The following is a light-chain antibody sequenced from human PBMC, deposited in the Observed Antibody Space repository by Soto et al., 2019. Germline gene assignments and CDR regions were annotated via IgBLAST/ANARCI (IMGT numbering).Light chain of an antibody. J-gene: IGKJ5*01. CDR3: QQRSNWPPAIT. Sequence: EVLLTQSPATLSLSPGETATLFCRASQSVTTYLAWYQQKPVQPPRLLIYDASNRATGIPARFSGSGSGTDIALTLSSLEPEDFEVYYCQQRSNWPPAITFGQGTRLEIK. V-gene: IGKV3-11*01. CDR2: DAS. CDR1: QSVTTY.